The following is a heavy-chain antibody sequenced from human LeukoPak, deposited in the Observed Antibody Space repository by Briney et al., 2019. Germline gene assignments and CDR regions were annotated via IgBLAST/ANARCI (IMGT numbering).Heavy chain of an antibody. CDR3: AKDYSNYEDWYYYYMDV. CDR2: ISYDGSNK. D-gene: IGHD4-11*01. V-gene: IGHV3-30*04. CDR1: GFTFSSYA. Sequence: GGSLRLSCAASGFTFSSYAMHWVRQAPGKGLEWVAVISYDGSNKYYADSVKGRFTISRDNSKNTLYLQMNSLRAEDTAVYYCAKDYSNYEDWYYYYMDVWGKGTTVTVSS. J-gene: IGHJ6*03.